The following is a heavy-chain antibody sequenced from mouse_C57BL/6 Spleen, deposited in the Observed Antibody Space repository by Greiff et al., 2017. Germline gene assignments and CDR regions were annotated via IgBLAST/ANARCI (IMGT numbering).Heavy chain of an antibody. CDR1: GYTFTSYW. D-gene: IGHD1-1*01. Sequence: QVQLQQPGAELVQPGASVKLSCKASGYTFTSYWMHWVKQRPGRGLGWIGRIAPNSGGTKYNEKFKSKATLTVAKLTRSAYMHINSLTSENSAVYYCARSGTTVEATDYWGQGTTLTVSS. CDR2: IAPNSGGT. J-gene: IGHJ2*01. V-gene: IGHV1-72*01. CDR3: ARSGTTVEATDY.